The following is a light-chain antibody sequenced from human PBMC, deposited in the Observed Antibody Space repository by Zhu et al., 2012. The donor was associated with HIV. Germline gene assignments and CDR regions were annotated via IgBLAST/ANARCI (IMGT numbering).Light chain of an antibody. CDR3: QQRSNWPLT. J-gene: IGKJ4*01. Sequence: IVLTQSPATLSLSPGERATVSCRASRSVSSFVAWYQQKPGQAPRLLIYDASKRATGIPARFSGSGSGTDFTLTISSLEPEDFALYYCQQRSNWPLTFGEGPRWRSN. CDR1: RSVSSF. V-gene: IGKV3-11*01. CDR2: DAS.